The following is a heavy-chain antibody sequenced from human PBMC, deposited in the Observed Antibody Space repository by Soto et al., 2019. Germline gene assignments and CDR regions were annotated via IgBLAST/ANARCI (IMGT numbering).Heavy chain of an antibody. J-gene: IGHJ4*02. CDR2: IWNDGSKE. Sequence: QVQLVESGGGVVQPGTSLRLSCAASGFHFNNYGMHWVRQGPGKGLEWVAVIWNDGSKEDYADSVKGRFTIPRDDSKSTLYLQMNSLGVDDTAVYYCARAIGRLSEPDYWGQGILASVSS. V-gene: IGHV3-33*01. D-gene: IGHD3-10*01. CDR1: GFHFNNYG. CDR3: ARAIGRLSEPDY.